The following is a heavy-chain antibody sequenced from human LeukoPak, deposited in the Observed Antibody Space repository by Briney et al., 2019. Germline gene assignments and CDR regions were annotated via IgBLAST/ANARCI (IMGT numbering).Heavy chain of an antibody. CDR2: MSSRGDRT. V-gene: IGHV3-23*01. Sequence: GGSLRLSCAASGFTFSNYDMTWVRQAPGKGLEWVAAMSSRGDRTHYAASVKGRFSVSRDNSKNTLYLQMNSLRAEDTAVYYCAREGMVAATRLRGYYFDYWGQGTLVTVSS. CDR3: AREGMVAATRLRGYYFDY. D-gene: IGHD2-15*01. CDR1: GFTFSNYD. J-gene: IGHJ4*02.